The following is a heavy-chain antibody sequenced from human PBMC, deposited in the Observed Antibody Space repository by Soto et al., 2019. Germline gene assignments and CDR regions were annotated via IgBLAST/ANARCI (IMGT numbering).Heavy chain of an antibody. J-gene: IGHJ3*01. CDR2: IYYSGIT. CDR3: AGASTWQPGAFDF. V-gene: IGHV4-59*01. Sequence: SETLSLTCTVSGGSISSYYWSWIRQPPGKGLEWIGYIYYSGITDYNPSLKSRVTISVDTSKSQFSLKLSSVTAADTAVYYCAGASTWQPGAFDFWGKGTTVTVSS. D-gene: IGHD2-2*01. CDR1: GGSISSYY.